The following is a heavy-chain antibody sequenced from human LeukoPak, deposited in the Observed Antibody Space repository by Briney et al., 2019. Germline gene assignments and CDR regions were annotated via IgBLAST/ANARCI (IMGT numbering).Heavy chain of an antibody. J-gene: IGHJ4*02. CDR3: ARGVPTGIDYFDS. CDR1: GFTFTSFW. CDR2: IKEDGSEK. V-gene: IGHV3-7*01. D-gene: IGHD1-1*01. Sequence: GGSLRLSCAASGFTFTSFWMSWVRLAPGKGLEWVANIKEDGSEKYYVDSVKGRFTISRDNAKNSLYLQMNSLRAEDTAVYYCARGVPTGIDYFDSWGQGTLVTVSS.